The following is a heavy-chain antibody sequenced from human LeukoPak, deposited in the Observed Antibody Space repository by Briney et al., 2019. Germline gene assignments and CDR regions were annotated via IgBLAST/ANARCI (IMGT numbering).Heavy chain of an antibody. J-gene: IGHJ5*02. CDR1: GYRFTNYW. V-gene: IGHV5-51*01. D-gene: IGHD3-16*01. Sequence: GESLKISCKASGYRFTNYWIGWVRQMPGKGLEWMGIIYPGDSDTKYSPSFQGQVTISADKSISTAYLQWSSLKASDTAMYYCARQRFTTRAYAGNWFDPWGQGTLVTVSS. CDR3: ARQRFTTRAYAGNWFDP. CDR2: IYPGDSDT.